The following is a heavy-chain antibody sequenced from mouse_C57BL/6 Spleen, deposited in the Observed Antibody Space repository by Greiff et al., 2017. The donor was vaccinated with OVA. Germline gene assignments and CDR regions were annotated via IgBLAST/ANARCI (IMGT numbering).Heavy chain of an antibody. J-gene: IGHJ1*03. V-gene: IGHV1-53*01. CDR3: ARCDYDVDWYFDV. Sequence: QVQLQQPGPELVKPGASVKLSCKASGYTFTSYWMHWVKQRPGQGLEWIGNINPSNGGTNYNEKFKSKATLTVDKSSSTAYMQLSSLTSEDSAVYYCARCDYDVDWYFDVWGTGTTVTVSS. D-gene: IGHD2-4*01. CDR1: GYTFTSYW. CDR2: INPSNGGT.